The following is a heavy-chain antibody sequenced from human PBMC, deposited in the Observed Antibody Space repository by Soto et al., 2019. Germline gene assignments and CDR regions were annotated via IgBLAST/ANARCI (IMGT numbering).Heavy chain of an antibody. V-gene: IGHV4-30-2*01. Sequence: SETLSLTCAVSGGSISRGGHSWSWIRQPPGKGLEWIGYIYHSGSPHYNPSLRSRVTISVDTSKNQFSLNLSSVTAADTAVYYCARGPYGSRYYQYYYGMDVWGQGTTVTVYS. D-gene: IGHD3-10*01. CDR2: IYHSGSP. CDR1: GGSISRGGHS. J-gene: IGHJ6*02. CDR3: ARGPYGSRYYQYYYGMDV.